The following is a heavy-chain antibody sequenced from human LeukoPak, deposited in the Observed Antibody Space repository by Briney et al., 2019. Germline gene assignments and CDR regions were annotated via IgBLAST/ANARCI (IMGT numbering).Heavy chain of an antibody. CDR1: GNYL. J-gene: IGHJ4*02. Sequence: GGSLRLSCAASGNYLMHWVRQAPGKGLVWVSHINSDGSWTSYADSVKGRFTISKDNAKNTVYLQMNSLRAEDAAVYYCVSFYETYWGRGTLVTVSS. V-gene: IGHV3-74*01. D-gene: IGHD2/OR15-2a*01. CDR3: VSFYETY. CDR2: INSDGSWT.